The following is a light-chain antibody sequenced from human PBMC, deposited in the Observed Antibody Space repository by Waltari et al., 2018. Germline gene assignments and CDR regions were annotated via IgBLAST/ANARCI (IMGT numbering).Light chain of an antibody. J-gene: IGLJ2*01. Sequence: QSVLTQPPSVSAAPGQKVTISCSGTGSNIGHNFVSWSQQIPGTAPKLRIYDNKNRPARIPDRFSGSESGTSATLGITGLQTGDEADYYCGTWDTDLSVVFGGGTKLTVL. CDR1: GSNIGHNF. CDR3: GTWDTDLSVV. V-gene: IGLV1-51*01. CDR2: DNK.